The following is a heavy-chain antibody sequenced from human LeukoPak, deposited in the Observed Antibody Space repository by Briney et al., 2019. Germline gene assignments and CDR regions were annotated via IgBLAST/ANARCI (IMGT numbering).Heavy chain of an antibody. J-gene: IGHJ3*02. CDR3: AMPTMVRGVRGAFDI. Sequence: GESLKISCKGSGYSFTSYWIGWVRQMPGKGLEWMGIIYPGDSDTRYSPSFQGQVTISADKPISTAYLQWSSLKASDTAMYYCAMPTMVRGVRGAFDIWGQGTMVTVSS. V-gene: IGHV5-51*04. CDR2: IYPGDSDT. D-gene: IGHD3-10*01. CDR1: GYSFTSYW.